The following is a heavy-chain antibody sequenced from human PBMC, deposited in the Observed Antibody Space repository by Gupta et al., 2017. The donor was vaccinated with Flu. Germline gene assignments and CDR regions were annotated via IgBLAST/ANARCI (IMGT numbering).Heavy chain of an antibody. CDR1: FSTFW. CDR2: IKADGSET. D-gene: IGHD6-13*01. Sequence: FSTFWMTWVRQAPGKGLEWVANIKADGSETYYLDSVKGRFTISRDNAKNSLYLQMNSLRAEDTALYYCARDFSNYFYYIDVWGKGTTVTVSS. J-gene: IGHJ6*03. V-gene: IGHV3-7*01. CDR3: ARDFSNYFYYIDV.